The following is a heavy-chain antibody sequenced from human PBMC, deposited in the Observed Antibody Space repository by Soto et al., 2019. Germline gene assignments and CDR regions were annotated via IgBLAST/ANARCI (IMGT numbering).Heavy chain of an antibody. V-gene: IGHV3-21*01. J-gene: IGHJ6*03. Sequence: GGSLRLSCAASGFTFSSYSMNWVRQAPGKGLEWVSSISSSSSYIYYADSVKGRFTISRDNAKNSLYLQMNSLRAEDTAVYYCARASRLRFLEYYYMDVWGKGTTVTVSS. CDR3: ARASRLRFLEYYYMDV. CDR2: ISSSSSYI. D-gene: IGHD3-3*01. CDR1: GFTFSSYS.